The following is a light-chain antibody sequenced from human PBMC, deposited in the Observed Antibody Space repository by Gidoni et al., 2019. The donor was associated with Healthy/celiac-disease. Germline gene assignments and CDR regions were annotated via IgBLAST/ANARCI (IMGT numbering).Light chain of an antibody. Sequence: DIQMTQSPSTLSASVGDRVTITCRASQSISSWLAWYQQKPGKAPKLLIYKASSLESGVPSRFSGSGSGTEFTLTISSLQPDDFATYYCQQYNSSPVTFGGXTKVEIK. CDR1: QSISSW. J-gene: IGKJ4*01. V-gene: IGKV1-5*03. CDR2: KAS. CDR3: QQYNSSPVT.